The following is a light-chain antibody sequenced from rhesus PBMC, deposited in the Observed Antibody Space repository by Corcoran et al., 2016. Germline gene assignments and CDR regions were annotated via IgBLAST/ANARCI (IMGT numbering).Light chain of an antibody. CDR3: QHGYDTPYS. CDR2: KAS. J-gene: IGKJ2*01. CDR1: KNVNNY. V-gene: IGKV1-74*01. Sequence: DIQMTQSPSSLSASVGDRVTITCRASKNVNNYSNWYQQKPGKAPKFLNYKASTLQSGVPSRFSGSGAGTDYTFTIRSLHPEDVASEYCQHGYDTPYSFGQGTKVEIK.